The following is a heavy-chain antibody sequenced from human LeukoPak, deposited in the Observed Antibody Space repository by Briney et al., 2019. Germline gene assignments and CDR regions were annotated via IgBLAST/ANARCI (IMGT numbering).Heavy chain of an antibody. CDR3: AREGIEGYFDY. V-gene: IGHV3-30-3*01. CDR1: GFTFSSYA. D-gene: IGHD1-26*01. J-gene: IGHJ4*02. Sequence: GGSLRLSCAAAGFTFSSYAMHWVRQAPGKGLEWVAVISYDGSNKYYADSVKGRFTISRGNSKNTLYLQMNSLRAEDTAVYYCAREGIEGYFDYWGQGTLVTVSS. CDR2: ISYDGSNK.